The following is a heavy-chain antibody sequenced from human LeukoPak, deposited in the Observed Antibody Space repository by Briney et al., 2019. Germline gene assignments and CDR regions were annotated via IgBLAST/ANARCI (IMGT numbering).Heavy chain of an antibody. CDR3: ARASYSNLPFFDY. Sequence: SQTLSLTCAVSGGSISSGGYSWSWIRQPPGKGLEWIGYIYHSGGTYYNPSLKSRVTIPVDRSKNQFSLKLSSVTAADTAVYYCARASYSNLPFFDYWGQGTLVTVSS. CDR2: IYHSGGT. D-gene: IGHD6-13*01. V-gene: IGHV4-30-2*01. CDR1: GGSISSGGYS. J-gene: IGHJ4*02.